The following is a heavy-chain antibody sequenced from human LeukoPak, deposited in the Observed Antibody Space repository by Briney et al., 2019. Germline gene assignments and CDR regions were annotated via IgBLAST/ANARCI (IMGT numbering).Heavy chain of an antibody. Sequence: SETLSLXCAVYGGSFSGYYWSWIRQPPGKGLEWMEEINHSGSTNYNPSLKSRVTISVDTSKNQFSLKLSSVTAADTAFYYCASQGHHGKIVGTTLSYFYMDVWGKGTTVTVSS. J-gene: IGHJ6*03. D-gene: IGHD1-26*01. CDR3: ASQGHHGKIVGTTLSYFYMDV. V-gene: IGHV4-34*01. CDR1: GGSFSGYY. CDR2: INHSGST.